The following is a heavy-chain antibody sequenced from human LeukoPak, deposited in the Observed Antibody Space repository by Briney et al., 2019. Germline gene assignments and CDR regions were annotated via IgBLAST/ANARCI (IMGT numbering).Heavy chain of an antibody. CDR3: ARAVSGWHDAFDI. CDR1: GYTFTGFY. CDR2: INPNSGGT. J-gene: IGHJ3*02. Sequence: ASVRVSCKASGYTFTGFYMHWVRQAPGQGLEWMGWINPNSGGTNYAQKFQGRVTMTRDTSISTAYMELSRLRSDDTAAYYCARAVSGWHDAFDIWGQGTMVTVSS. D-gene: IGHD6-19*01. V-gene: IGHV1-2*02.